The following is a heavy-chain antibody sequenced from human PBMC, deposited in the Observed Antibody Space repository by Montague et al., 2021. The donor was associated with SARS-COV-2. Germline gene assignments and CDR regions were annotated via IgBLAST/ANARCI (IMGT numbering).Heavy chain of an antibody. Sequence: SETLSLTCTVSGDSISDDYWSWIRQPPGMGLEWIWYIFRSGATNYNPPLKSRVIISLDTSKSQFSLRLSAVTAADTAIYYCARTSSGSRYFYGVDVWGQGTTVTVSS. J-gene: IGHJ6*02. CDR2: IFRSGAT. V-gene: IGHV4-59*01. CDR3: ARTSSGSRYFYGVDV. D-gene: IGHD5-12*01. CDR1: GDSISDDY.